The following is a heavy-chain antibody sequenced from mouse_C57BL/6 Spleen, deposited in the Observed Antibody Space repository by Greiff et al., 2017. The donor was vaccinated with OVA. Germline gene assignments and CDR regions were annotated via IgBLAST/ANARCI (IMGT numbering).Heavy chain of an antibody. CDR2: INPYNGDT. CDR3: ARSLEGGGFAY. D-gene: IGHD3-3*01. Sequence: VQLQQSGPELVKPGDSVKISCKASGYSFTGYFMNWVMQSHGKSLEWIGRINPYNGDTFYNQKFKGKATLTVDKSSSTAHMELRSLTSEDSAVYYCARSLEGGGFAYWGQGTLVTVSA. V-gene: IGHV1-20*01. J-gene: IGHJ3*01. CDR1: GYSFTGYF.